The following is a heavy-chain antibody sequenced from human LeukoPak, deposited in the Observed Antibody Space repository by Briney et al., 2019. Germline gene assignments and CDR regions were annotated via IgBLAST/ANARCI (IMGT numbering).Heavy chain of an antibody. D-gene: IGHD7-27*01. CDR3: ARDSIPWGRHYGMDV. CDR1: GGSISSYY. Sequence: PPETLSLTCTVSGGSISSYYWSWIRQPPGKGLEWIGYIYYSGSTNYNPSLKSRVTISVNTSKNQFSLKLSSVTAADTAVYYCARDSIPWGRHYGMDVWGQGTTVTVSS. J-gene: IGHJ6*02. V-gene: IGHV4-59*13. CDR2: IYYSGST.